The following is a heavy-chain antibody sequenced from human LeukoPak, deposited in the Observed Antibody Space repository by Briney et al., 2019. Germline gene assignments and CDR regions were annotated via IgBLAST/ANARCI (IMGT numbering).Heavy chain of an antibody. Sequence: GGSLRLSCAASGFTVSSNYMSWVRQAPGKGLEGVAYIGTRGSPIYYADSVKGRFTISRDNAKNSLYLQMNSLRDEDTAVYYCARDGGWGGEKDYWGQGTLVTVSS. CDR3: ARDGGWGGEKDY. J-gene: IGHJ4*02. V-gene: IGHV3-48*02. D-gene: IGHD3-16*01. CDR2: IGTRGSPI. CDR1: GFTVSSNY.